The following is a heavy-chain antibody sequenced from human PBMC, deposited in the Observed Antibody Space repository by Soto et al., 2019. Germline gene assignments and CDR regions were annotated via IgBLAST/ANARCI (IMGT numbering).Heavy chain of an antibody. CDR2: FSGTGGYT. J-gene: IGHJ5*02. D-gene: IGHD4-17*01. CDR1: GFTLSNYA. V-gene: IGHV3-23*01. CDR3: ARGQRALITYGPFDP. Sequence: LRLSCAASGFTLSNYAMSWVRQAPGKGLEWVSTFSGTGGYTYYADSVKGRFTISRDDSKNTLFLHMNSLRAADTAVYYCARGQRALITYGPFDPWGQGTLVTVYS.